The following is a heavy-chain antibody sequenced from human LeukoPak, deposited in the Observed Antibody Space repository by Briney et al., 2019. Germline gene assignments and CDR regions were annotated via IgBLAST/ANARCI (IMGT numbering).Heavy chain of an antibody. Sequence: SVKVSCKASGGTFSSYAISWVRQAPGQGLEWMGGIIPIFGTANYAQKFQGRVTITADESTSTAYMELSSLRSEDTAVYYCARDQWDYYDSSGFAYWGQGTLVTVSS. V-gene: IGHV1-69*13. CDR3: ARDQWDYYDSSGFAY. CDR1: GGTFSSYA. J-gene: IGHJ4*02. CDR2: IIPIFGTA. D-gene: IGHD3-22*01.